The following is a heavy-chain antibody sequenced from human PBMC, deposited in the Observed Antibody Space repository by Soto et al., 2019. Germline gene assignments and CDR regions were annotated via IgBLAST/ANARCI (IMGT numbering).Heavy chain of an antibody. J-gene: IGHJ6*02. CDR1: GYTFTSYG. CDR2: ISAYNGNT. V-gene: IGHV1-18*01. CDR3: ASSVDPGYYGMDV. Sequence: ASVKVSCKASGYTFTSYGISWVRQAPGQGLEWMGWISAYNGNTNYAQKLQARVTMTTDTSTSTAYMELRSLRSDDTAVYYCASSVDPGYYGMDVWGQGTTVTVSS.